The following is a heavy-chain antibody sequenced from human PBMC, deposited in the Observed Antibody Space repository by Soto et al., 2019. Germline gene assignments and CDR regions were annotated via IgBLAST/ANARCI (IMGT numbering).Heavy chain of an antibody. CDR3: ARGGHQPLELNWLDH. CDR1: RGSFSGYY. Sequence: NPSETLSLTCTVYRGSFSGYYWSWIRQPPGKGLDWIGEINHSGSTNYNPSLKSRGTISVDTSKNQFSLKLSSLTARDTAKYYSARGGHQPLELNWLDHWRQGTLVTVSS. J-gene: IGHJ5*02. V-gene: IGHV4-34*01. D-gene: IGHD2-2*01. CDR2: INHSGST.